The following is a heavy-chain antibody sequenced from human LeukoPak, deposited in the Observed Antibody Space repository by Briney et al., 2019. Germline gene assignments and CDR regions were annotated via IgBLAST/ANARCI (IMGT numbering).Heavy chain of an antibody. CDR2: ISYDGSNK. Sequence: GGSLRLSCAASGFTFSSYAMHWVRQAPGKGLEWVAVISYDGSNKYYADSVKGRFTISRDNSKNTLYLQMNSLRSDDTAIYYCARDGLLLALCFDYWGRGTPVIVSS. D-gene: IGHD2/OR15-2a*01. J-gene: IGHJ4*02. CDR1: GFTFSSYA. V-gene: IGHV3-30*04. CDR3: ARDGLLLALCFDY.